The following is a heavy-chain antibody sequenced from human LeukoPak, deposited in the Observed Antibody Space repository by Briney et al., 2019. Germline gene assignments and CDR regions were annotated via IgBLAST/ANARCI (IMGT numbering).Heavy chain of an antibody. CDR2: ISSSSSYI. D-gene: IGHD6-6*01. Sequence: GGSLRLSCAASGFTFSSYSMNWVRQAPGKGLEWVSSISSSSSYIYYADSVKGRFTISRDNAKNSLYLQMNSLRAEDTAVYYCAPIGWAARKYYYNGMDVWGQGTTVTVSS. V-gene: IGHV3-21*01. CDR3: APIGWAARKYYYNGMDV. J-gene: IGHJ6*02. CDR1: GFTFSSYS.